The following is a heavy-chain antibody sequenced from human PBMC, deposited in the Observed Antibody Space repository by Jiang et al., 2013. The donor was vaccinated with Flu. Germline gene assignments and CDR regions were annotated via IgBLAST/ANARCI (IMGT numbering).Heavy chain of an antibody. CDR1: GGTFSSYA. D-gene: IGHD5-24*01. CDR2: IIPIFGTA. Sequence: GAEVKKPGSSVKVSCKASGGTFSSYAISWVRQAPGQGLEWMGGIIPIFGTANYAQKFQGRVTITADKSTSTAYMELSSLRSEDTAVYYCARGRTDPDMDLNGYNLFDFDYWGQGTLVTVSS. V-gene: IGHV1-69*06. J-gene: IGHJ4*02. CDR3: ARGRTDPDMDLNGYNLFDFDY.